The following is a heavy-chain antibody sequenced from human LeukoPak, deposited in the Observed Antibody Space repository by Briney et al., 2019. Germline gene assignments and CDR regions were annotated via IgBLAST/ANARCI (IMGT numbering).Heavy chain of an antibody. V-gene: IGHV3-23*01. CDR2: VSGSSGAT. Sequence: TGGSLRLSCAASGFTFSGYAMTWVRQAPRRGLEWVSSVSGSSGATYYADSVKGRFTISRDNSKDTLYLQMNSLRADDTAVYFCAKDGRGSHSSGSYFDFWGQGTLVTVSS. D-gene: IGHD6-19*01. J-gene: IGHJ4*02. CDR1: GFTFSGYA. CDR3: AKDGRGSHSSGSYFDF.